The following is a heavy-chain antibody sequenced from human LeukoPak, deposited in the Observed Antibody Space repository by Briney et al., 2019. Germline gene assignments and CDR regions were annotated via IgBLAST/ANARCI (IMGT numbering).Heavy chain of an antibody. CDR3: ARDPLGCSSTSCYRQAFDI. V-gene: IGHV3-21*01. CDR2: ISSSSSYI. J-gene: IGHJ3*02. CDR1: GFTFSSYS. D-gene: IGHD2-2*02. Sequence: PGGSLRLSCAASGFTFSSYSMNWVRQAPGKGLEWVSSISSSSSYIYYADSVKGRFTISRDNAKNSLYLQMNSLRAEDTAVYYCARDPLGCSSTSCYRQAFDIWGQGTMVTVSS.